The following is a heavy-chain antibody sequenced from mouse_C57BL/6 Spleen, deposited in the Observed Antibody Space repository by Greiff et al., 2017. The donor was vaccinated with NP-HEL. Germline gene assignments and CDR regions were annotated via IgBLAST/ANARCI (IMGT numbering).Heavy chain of an antibody. J-gene: IGHJ4*01. D-gene: IGHD1-2*01. CDR3: ARGYLDAMDY. CDR2: INPNNGDT. CDR1: GYTFTDYN. Sequence: EVQLQESGPELVKPGASVKMSCKASGYTFTDYNMHWVKQSHGQSLEWIGYINPNNGDTSYNQKFKGKATLTVNKSSSTAYMELRSLTSEDSAVYYCARGYLDAMDYWGQGTSVTVSS. V-gene: IGHV1-22*01.